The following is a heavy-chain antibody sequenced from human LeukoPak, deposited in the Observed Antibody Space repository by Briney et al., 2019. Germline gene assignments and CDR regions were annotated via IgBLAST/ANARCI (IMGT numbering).Heavy chain of an antibody. V-gene: IGHV3-30*01. CDR3: AGVSTYYYDSGSSGPHYFDN. CDR1: GITLSSYA. J-gene: IGHJ4*02. Sequence: GGSLRLSCAASGITLSSYAMHWVRQAPGKGLEWVSLISSGGTDEYYADSVKGRFTISRDNSKNTLYLQLNSLRGEDTAVYYCAGVSTYYYDSGSSGPHYFDNWGQGTLVTVSS. CDR2: ISSGGTDE. D-gene: IGHD3-10*01.